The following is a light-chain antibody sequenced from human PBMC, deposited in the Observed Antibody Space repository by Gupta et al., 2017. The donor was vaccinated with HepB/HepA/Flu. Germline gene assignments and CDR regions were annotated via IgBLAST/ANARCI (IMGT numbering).Light chain of an antibody. Sequence: QSALTQPASVSGSPGQSITISCTGTISDVGAYNYVSWYQQYPGKAPKLMIYDVSNRPSGVSNRFSGSKSGNTASLTISGLQAEDEADYYCGSYTRTSTLWVFGGGTKLTVL. CDR1: ISDVGAYNY. V-gene: IGLV2-14*01. J-gene: IGLJ3*02. CDR2: DVS. CDR3: GSYTRTSTLWV.